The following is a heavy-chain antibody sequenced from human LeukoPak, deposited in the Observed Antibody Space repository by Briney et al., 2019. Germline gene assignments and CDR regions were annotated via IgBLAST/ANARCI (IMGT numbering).Heavy chain of an antibody. J-gene: IGHJ4*02. Sequence: GGSLRLSCASSGFTFSSYAMSWVRQAPGKGLEWVSAISGSGGSTYYADSVKGRFTISRDNSKNTLYLQMNSLRAEDTAVYYCAKGYCSSTSCRGVFDYWGQGTLVTVSS. CDR2: ISGSGGST. CDR1: GFTFSSYA. CDR3: AKGYCSSTSCRGVFDY. V-gene: IGHV3-23*01. D-gene: IGHD2-2*01.